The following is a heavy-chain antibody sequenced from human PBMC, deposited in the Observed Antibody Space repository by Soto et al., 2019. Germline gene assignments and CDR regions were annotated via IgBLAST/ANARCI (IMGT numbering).Heavy chain of an antibody. CDR1: GYTFTSYY. Sequence: ASVKVSCKASGYTFTSYYMHWVRQAPGQGLEWMGIINPSGGSTSYAQKFQGRVTMTRDTSTSTVYMELSSLRSEDTAVYYCATRTYYYDSSGYHFDYWGQGTLVTVSS. CDR2: INPSGGST. V-gene: IGHV1-46*01. J-gene: IGHJ4*02. D-gene: IGHD3-22*01. CDR3: ATRTYYYDSSGYHFDY.